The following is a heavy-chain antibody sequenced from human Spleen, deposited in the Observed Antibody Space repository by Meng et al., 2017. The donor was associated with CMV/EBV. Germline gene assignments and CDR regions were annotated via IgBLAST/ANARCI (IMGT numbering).Heavy chain of an antibody. CDR2: IRNDGSNK. CDR1: GFTFDIYA. V-gene: IGHV3-30*02. CDR3: ARGRIHCSRTSCPYYFDF. Sequence: GSLRLSCAASGFTFDIYAMHWVRQAPGKGLEWVAFIRNDGSNKHYADSVKGRFTISRDNSKNTLYLQMSGLRPEDTAVYYCARGRIHCSRTSCPYYFDFWGQGKLVTVSS. J-gene: IGHJ4*02. D-gene: IGHD2-2*01.